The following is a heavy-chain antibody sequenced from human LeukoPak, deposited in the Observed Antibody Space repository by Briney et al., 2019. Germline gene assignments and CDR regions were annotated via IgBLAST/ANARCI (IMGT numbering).Heavy chain of an antibody. Sequence: GGSLRLSCAASVFTFSRPAMSWVRQAPGKGLECVSTITASDSSSYFPDSVKGRFTISRDNSKNMVFLQMNSLRGEDTALYYCAKGQPADWYFDLWGRGTLVTVSS. CDR2: ITASDSSS. V-gene: IGHV3-23*01. D-gene: IGHD6-13*01. CDR1: VFTFSRPA. J-gene: IGHJ2*01. CDR3: AKGQPADWYFDL.